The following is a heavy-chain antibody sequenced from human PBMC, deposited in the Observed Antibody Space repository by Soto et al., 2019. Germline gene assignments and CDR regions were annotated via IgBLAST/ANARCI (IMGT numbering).Heavy chain of an antibody. D-gene: IGHD2-2*01. CDR2: ISYSGNT. Sequence: QVQLQESGPGLVKPSETLSLTCTVSGGSISSYFWTWIRQPPGKGLELIGYISYSGNTNYNPSLTSRVTISEHTSKNQFSLKLSSVTAADTAVYYCARDRGYCSSTNCYVDAFDIWGQGTMVTVSS. J-gene: IGHJ3*02. CDR3: ARDRGYCSSTNCYVDAFDI. V-gene: IGHV4-59*01. CDR1: GGSISSYF.